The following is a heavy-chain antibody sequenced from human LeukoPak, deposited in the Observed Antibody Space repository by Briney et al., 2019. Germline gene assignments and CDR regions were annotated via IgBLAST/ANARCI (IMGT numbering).Heavy chain of an antibody. CDR2: ISGSGDTT. CDR3: AKPISTYYYDSSGYYPFW. Sequence: GGSLRLSCATSGFIFSNYAVNWVRQAPGKGLEWVSIISGSGDTTYYADSVKGRFTISRDNSKNTLYLQMNSLRAEDTAVYYCAKPISTYYYDSSGYYPFWWGQGTLVTVSS. J-gene: IGHJ4*02. D-gene: IGHD3-22*01. V-gene: IGHV3-23*01. CDR1: GFIFSNYA.